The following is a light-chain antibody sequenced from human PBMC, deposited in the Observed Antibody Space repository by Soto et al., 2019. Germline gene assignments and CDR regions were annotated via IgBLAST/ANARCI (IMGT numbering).Light chain of an antibody. Sequence: EIVLTQSPATLSLSPGERATLSCRASQSVNIYLAWYQQKPGRAPRLLIYGASSRATGIPDRFSGSGSGTDFTLTISGLEPEDSAVYYCQQYGNSRGTFGQGTKVDI. CDR3: QQYGNSRGT. CDR2: GAS. J-gene: IGKJ1*01. V-gene: IGKV3-20*01. CDR1: QSVNIY.